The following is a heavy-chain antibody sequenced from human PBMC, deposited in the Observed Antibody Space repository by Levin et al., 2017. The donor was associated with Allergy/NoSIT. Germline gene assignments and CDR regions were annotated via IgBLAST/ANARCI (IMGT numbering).Heavy chain of an antibody. V-gene: IGHV4-59*08. Sequence: SETLSLTCSVSGASVSNFHWSWIRQPPGRQPEWLGHSYYAGSVTYNPYLGSRITMSVDTSKYWVSVERTCVTTADTAIYYCARHVYPDGSPFDSWGLGSLVTVSS. CDR3: ARHVYPDGSPFDS. J-gene: IGHJ4*02. D-gene: IGHD3-10*01. CDR2: SYYAGSV. CDR1: GASVSNFH.